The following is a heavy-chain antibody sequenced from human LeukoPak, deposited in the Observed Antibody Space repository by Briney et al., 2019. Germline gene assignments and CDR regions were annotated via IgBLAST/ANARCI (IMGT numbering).Heavy chain of an antibody. V-gene: IGHV4-34*01. J-gene: IGHJ4*02. D-gene: IGHD5-24*01. CDR1: GGSFSGYY. Sequence: SETLSLTCAVYGGSFSGYYWSWIRQPPGKGLEWIGEINHSGSTNYNPSLKSRVTVSVDTSKNQFSLKLSSVTAADTAVYYCARGLNYGRDGYNWRVGYFDYWGQGTLVTVSS. CDR2: INHSGST. CDR3: ARGLNYGRDGYNWRVGYFDY.